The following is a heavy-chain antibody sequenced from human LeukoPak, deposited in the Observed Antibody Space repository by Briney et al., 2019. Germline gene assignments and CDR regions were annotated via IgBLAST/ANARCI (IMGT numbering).Heavy chain of an antibody. CDR1: GFTFSSYG. D-gene: IGHD2-2*01. V-gene: IGHV3-21*01. J-gene: IGHJ5*02. Sequence: GGSLRLSCAASGFTFSSYGMHWVHQAPGKGLEWVSAISGSGGSTYYADSVKGRFTISRDNAKNSLFLQLNSLRADDTAVYYCARDCSSTSGCWGPWGQGTLVTVSS. CDR3: ARDCSSTSGCWGP. CDR2: ISGSGGST.